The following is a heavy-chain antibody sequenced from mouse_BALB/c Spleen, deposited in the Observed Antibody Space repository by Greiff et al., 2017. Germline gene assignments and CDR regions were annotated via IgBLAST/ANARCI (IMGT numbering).Heavy chain of an antibody. D-gene: IGHD2-4*01. Sequence: VQLQRSGAELVRSGASVKLSCTASGFNIKDYYMHWVKQRPEQGLEWIGWIDPENGDTEYAPKFQGKATMTADTSSNTAYLQLSSLTSEDTAVYYSSIYYDYDGGSMDYWGQGTSVTVSS. CDR3: SIYYDYDGGSMDY. CDR1: GFNIKDYY. V-gene: IGHV14-4*02. J-gene: IGHJ4*01. CDR2: IDPENGDT.